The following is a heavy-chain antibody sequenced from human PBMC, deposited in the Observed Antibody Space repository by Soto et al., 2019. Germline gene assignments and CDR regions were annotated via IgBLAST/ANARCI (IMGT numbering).Heavy chain of an antibody. CDR2: ISSSSSYI. D-gene: IGHD1-7*01. J-gene: IGHJ4*02. CDR3: ARDTQAGTSSH. CDR1: GFAFSSYS. Sequence: TGGSLRLSCAASGFAFSSYSMNWVRQAPGKGLEWVSSISSSSSYIYYADSVKGRFTISRDNAKNSLYLQMNSLRAEDTAVYYRARDTQAGTSSHWGQGTLVTVSS. V-gene: IGHV3-21*01.